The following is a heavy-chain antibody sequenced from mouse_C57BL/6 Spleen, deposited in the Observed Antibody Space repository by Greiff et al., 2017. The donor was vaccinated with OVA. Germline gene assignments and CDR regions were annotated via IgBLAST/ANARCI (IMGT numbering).Heavy chain of an antibody. CDR1: GFTFSDYY. Sequence: EVHLVESEGGLVQPGSSMKLSCTASGFTFSDYYMAWVRQVPEKGLEWVANINYDGSSTYYLDSLKSRFIISRDNAKNILYLQMSSLKSEDTATYYCARDYGNPYYYAMDYWGQGTSVTVSS. CDR2: INYDGSST. CDR3: ARDYGNPYYYAMDY. D-gene: IGHD2-1*01. J-gene: IGHJ4*01. V-gene: IGHV5-16*01.